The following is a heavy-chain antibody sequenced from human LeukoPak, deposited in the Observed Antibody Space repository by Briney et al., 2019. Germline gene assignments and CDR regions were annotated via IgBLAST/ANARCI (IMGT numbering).Heavy chain of an antibody. V-gene: IGHV3-30-3*01. CDR3: AGGDYDYAFDI. J-gene: IGHJ3*02. D-gene: IGHD5-12*01. CDR1: GFTFSSYA. Sequence: GGSLRLSCAASGFTFSSYAMHWVRQATGKGLEWVAVISYDGSNKYYADSVKGRFTISRDNSKKTLYLQMNSLRAEDTAVYYCAGGDYDYAFDIWGQGTMVTVSS. CDR2: ISYDGSNK.